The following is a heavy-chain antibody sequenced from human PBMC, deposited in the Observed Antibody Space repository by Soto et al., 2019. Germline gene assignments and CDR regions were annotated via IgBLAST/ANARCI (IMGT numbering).Heavy chain of an antibody. CDR2: ISGSGGST. D-gene: IGHD3-22*01. J-gene: IGHJ4*02. V-gene: IGHV3-23*01. Sequence: GGPLSLSCAASGFTFSSYAMSWVRQAPGKGLEWVSAISGSGGSTYYADSVKGRFTISRDNSKNTLYLQMNSLSAEDTAVYYCAKDVLYYYDSPPWWGQGTLVTVSS. CDR3: AKDVLYYYDSPPW. CDR1: GFTFSSYA.